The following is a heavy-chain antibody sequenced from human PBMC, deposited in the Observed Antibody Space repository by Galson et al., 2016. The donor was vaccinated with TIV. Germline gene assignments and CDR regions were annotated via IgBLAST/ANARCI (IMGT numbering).Heavy chain of an antibody. CDR3: ARDGLYCSGGSCYTDWYFDL. V-gene: IGHV1-46*01. D-gene: IGHD2-15*01. Sequence: SVKASCKASGYTFTSYNMHWVRQAPGQGPEWMGIINPSGGNTEYAQKFQGRVTMTRDTSTSTVYMELNSLRSEDTAVYYCARDGLYCSGGSCYTDWYFDLWGRGTLVTVSS. CDR1: GYTFTSYN. CDR2: INPSGGNT. J-gene: IGHJ2*01.